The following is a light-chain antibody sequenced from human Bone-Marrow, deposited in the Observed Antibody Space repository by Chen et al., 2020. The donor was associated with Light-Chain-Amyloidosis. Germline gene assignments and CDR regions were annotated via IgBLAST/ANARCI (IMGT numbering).Light chain of an antibody. CDR2: VAS. Sequence: DIQMTQSPSSLSASVGDRVTITCRASQDISNYLAWYQQKPGKVPKLLIYVASTLQSGVPSRFSGSRSGTDFTLTISRFQPEDVATYYCQKYNDAPRTFGQGTKVDIK. V-gene: IGKV1-27*01. J-gene: IGKJ1*01. CDR3: QKYNDAPRT. CDR1: QDISNY.